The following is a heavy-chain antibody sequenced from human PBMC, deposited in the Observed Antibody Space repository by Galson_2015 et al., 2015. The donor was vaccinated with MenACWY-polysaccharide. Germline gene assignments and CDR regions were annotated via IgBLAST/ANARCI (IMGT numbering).Heavy chain of an antibody. CDR1: GFTFSSYE. Sequence: SLRLSCAASGFTFSSYEMIWVRQAPGKGLEWVSYISSSGSTIYYADSVKGRFTISRDNAKNSLYLQMNSLRAEDTAVYYCASNHCSSTSCPPYYYGMDVWGQGTTVTVSS. J-gene: IGHJ6*02. CDR2: ISSSGSTI. CDR3: ASNHCSSTSCPPYYYGMDV. V-gene: IGHV3-48*03. D-gene: IGHD2-2*01.